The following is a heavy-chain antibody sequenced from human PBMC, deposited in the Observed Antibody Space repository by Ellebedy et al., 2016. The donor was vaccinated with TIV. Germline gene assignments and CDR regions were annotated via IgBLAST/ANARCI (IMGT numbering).Heavy chain of an antibody. J-gene: IGHJ4*02. D-gene: IGHD2-15*01. CDR1: GDSVSSKTAT. Sequence: SQTLSLTCAISGDSVSSKTATWNWIRQSPSRGLEWLGRTYYRSKWFNEYPVAVRGRITINTDTLKNQFSLQVHSVTPEDTAVYFCAGRGAVGAANTLDYWGQGSLVTVSS. CDR3: AGRGAVGAANTLDY. V-gene: IGHV6-1*01. CDR2: TYYRSKWFN.